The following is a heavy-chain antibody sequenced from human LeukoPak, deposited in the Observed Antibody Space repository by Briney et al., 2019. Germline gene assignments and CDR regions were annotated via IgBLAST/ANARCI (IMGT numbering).Heavy chain of an antibody. D-gene: IGHD1-1*01. CDR2: IHVSGTT. CDR1: GFSISSGYY. Sequence: SETLSLTCVVSGFSISSGYYWGWIRQPPGKGLEWIANIHVSGTTFYNSSLNGRVAISIDTSKNQFSLKLSSVTAADTAVYCAREAERRIVNWGRGTLVTVSS. V-gene: IGHV4-38-2*02. J-gene: IGHJ4*02. CDR3: AREAERRIVN.